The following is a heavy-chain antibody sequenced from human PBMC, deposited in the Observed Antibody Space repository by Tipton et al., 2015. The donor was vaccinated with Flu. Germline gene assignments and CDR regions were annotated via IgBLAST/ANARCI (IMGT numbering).Heavy chain of an antibody. D-gene: IGHD6-19*01. CDR2: IYTNANT. V-gene: IGHV4-61*02. CDR3: ARDMVNTKGGIAVAYDY. J-gene: IGHJ4*02. CDR1: GDSISRGSYY. Sequence: TLSLTCTVSGDSISRGSYYYNWIRQPAGEGLEWIGRIYTNANTNYKASLKSRVTISIDRSRNQFSLRLSSVTAADTAVYYCARDMVNTKGGIAVAYDYWGQGILVTVSS.